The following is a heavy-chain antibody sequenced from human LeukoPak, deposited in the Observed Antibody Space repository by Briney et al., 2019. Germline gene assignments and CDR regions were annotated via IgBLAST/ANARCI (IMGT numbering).Heavy chain of an antibody. CDR3: ARGGDLGDYYFDY. D-gene: IGHD3-16*01. V-gene: IGHV4-59*12. J-gene: IGHJ4*02. CDR2: INNSGST. CDR1: GGSISNNY. Sequence: SETLSLTCTVSGGSISNNYWSWIRQPPGKGLEWIGYINNSGSTNYNPSLKSRVTMSVDTSKNQFSLKLSSVTAADTAVYYCARGGDLGDYYFDYWGQGTLVTVSS.